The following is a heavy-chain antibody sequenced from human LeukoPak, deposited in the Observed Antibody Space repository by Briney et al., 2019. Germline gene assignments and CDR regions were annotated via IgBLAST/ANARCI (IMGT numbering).Heavy chain of an antibody. V-gene: IGHV3-21*01. CDR3: AKELGYCSSTSCYGDYYYYGMDV. CDR1: GFTFSSYS. D-gene: IGHD2-2*01. CDR2: ISSSSSYI. J-gene: IGHJ6*02. Sequence: GGSLRLSCAASGFTFSSYSMNWVRQALGKGLEWVSSISSSSSYIYYADSVKGRFTISRDNSKNTLYLQMNSLRAEDTAVYYCAKELGYCSSTSCYGDYYYYGMDVWGQGTTVTVSS.